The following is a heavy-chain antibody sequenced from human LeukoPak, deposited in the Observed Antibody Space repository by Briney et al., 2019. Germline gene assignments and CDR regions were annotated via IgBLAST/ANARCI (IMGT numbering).Heavy chain of an antibody. V-gene: IGHV3-7*01. Sequence: GGSLRLSCAASGFTFSSYWMSWVRQAPGKGLEWVANIKQDGSEKYYVDSVKGRFTISRDNSKNTLYLQMNSLRAEDTAVYYCAKDRFGSYGSPFDYWGQGTLVTVSS. CDR2: IKQDGSEK. D-gene: IGHD5-18*01. CDR1: GFTFSSYW. J-gene: IGHJ4*02. CDR3: AKDRFGSYGSPFDY.